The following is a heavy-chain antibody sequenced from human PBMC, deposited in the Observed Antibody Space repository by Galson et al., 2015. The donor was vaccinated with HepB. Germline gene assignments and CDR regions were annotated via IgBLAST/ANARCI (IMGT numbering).Heavy chain of an antibody. Sequence: SETLSLTCAVYGGSFSDYYWSWIRQPPGKGLEWIGEIKHSGSTNYQPSLKSRVTISVDTSKNEFSLKLRSLTAADTAVYYCARVGVSKFGGALVVPYYFDYWGQGTLVTVSS. CDR3: ARVGVSKFGGALVVPYYFDY. CDR2: IKHSGST. D-gene: IGHD3-16*02. CDR1: GGSFSDYY. J-gene: IGHJ4*02. V-gene: IGHV4-34*01.